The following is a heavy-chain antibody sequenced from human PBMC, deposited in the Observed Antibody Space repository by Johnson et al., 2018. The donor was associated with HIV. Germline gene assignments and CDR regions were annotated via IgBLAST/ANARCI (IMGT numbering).Heavy chain of an antibody. CDR2: ISYDGSNK. J-gene: IGHJ3*02. D-gene: IGHD4-17*01. V-gene: IGHV3-30*03. CDR1: GFTFNSYG. CDR3: ARDKYGVPSGTFDI. Sequence: QVQLVESGGGVVQPGRSLRLSCAASGFTFNSYGMHWVRQAPGKGLEWVALISYDGSNKYYADSVKGRFTISRDNAKNSLYVQRNSLRAEDTALYYCARDKYGVPSGTFDIWGQGTMVTVSS.